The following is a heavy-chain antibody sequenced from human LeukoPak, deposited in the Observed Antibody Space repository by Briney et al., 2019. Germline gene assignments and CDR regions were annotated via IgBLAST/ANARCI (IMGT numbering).Heavy chain of an antibody. D-gene: IGHD3-9*01. CDR3: ARSPVLRYFDWLSFFDY. V-gene: IGHV4-4*07. CDR2: IYTSGST. J-gene: IGHJ4*02. Sequence: SETLSLTCTVSGGSISSYHWSWIRQPAGKGLEWIGRIYTSGSTNYNPSLKSRVTMSVDTSKNQFSLKLSSVTAADTAVYYCARSPVLRYFDWLSFFDYWGQGTLVTVSS. CDR1: GGSISSYH.